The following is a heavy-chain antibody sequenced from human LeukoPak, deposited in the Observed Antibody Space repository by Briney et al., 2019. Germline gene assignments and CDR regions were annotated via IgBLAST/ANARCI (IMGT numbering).Heavy chain of an antibody. D-gene: IGHD1-26*01. V-gene: IGHV3-7*01. J-gene: IGHJ5*02. CDR2: IKQDGSEK. Sequence: GGSLRLSCAASGFTFSSYWMSWVRQAPGQGQEWVANIKQDGSEKYYVDSVKGRFTISRDNAKNSLYLQMNSLRAEDTAVYYCARHPIVGATGSYFDPWGQGTLVTVSS. CDR1: GFTFSSYW. CDR3: ARHPIVGATGSYFDP.